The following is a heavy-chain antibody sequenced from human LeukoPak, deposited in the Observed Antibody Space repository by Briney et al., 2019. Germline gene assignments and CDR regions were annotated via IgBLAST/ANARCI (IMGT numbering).Heavy chain of an antibody. Sequence: PGRSLRLSCAASGFTFEDYAMHWVRQAPGKGLEGVSGISWNSGSIGYADAVKGRFTISRENAKNSLYLQINSLRAEDTAVYYCARESISSGCYYFDYWGQGTLVTVSS. CDR1: GFTFEDYA. CDR3: ARESISSGCYYFDY. CDR2: ISWNSGSI. V-gene: IGHV3-9*01. J-gene: IGHJ4*02. D-gene: IGHD6-19*01.